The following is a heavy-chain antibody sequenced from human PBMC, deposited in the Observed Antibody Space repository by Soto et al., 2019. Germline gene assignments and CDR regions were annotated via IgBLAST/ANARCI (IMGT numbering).Heavy chain of an antibody. V-gene: IGHV3-23*01. CDR2: ISGSGGST. CDR3: AKSGILDCSGGSCYSAEYYYYYYGMDV. J-gene: IGHJ6*02. Sequence: GGSLRLSCAASGFTFSSYAMSWVRQAPGKGLEWVSAISGSGGSTYYADSVKGRFTISRDNSKNTLYLQMKSLRAEDTAVYYCAKSGILDCSGGSCYSAEYYYYYYGMDVWGQGTTVTVSS. CDR1: GFTFSSYA. D-gene: IGHD2-15*01.